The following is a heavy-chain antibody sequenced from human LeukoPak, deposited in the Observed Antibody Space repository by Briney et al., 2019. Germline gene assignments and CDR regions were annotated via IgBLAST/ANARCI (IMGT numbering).Heavy chain of an antibody. CDR1: GFSFSNYA. D-gene: IGHD3-3*01. J-gene: IGHJ5*02. CDR3: ARDIWSGYYSGIVS. CDR2: ISGSGGIT. Sequence: GGSLRLSCAASGFSFSNYAMSWVRQAPGKGLEWVSAISGSGGITFHSDSVKGRFTISRDNPKNTLFLQMNSLRTEDTAVYYCARDIWSGYYSGIVSWGQGTLVTVSS. V-gene: IGHV3-23*01.